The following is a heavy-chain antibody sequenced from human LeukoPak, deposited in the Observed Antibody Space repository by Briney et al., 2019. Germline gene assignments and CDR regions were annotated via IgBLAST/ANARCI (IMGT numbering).Heavy chain of an antibody. CDR3: ARESGSYLWRSWLNP. V-gene: IGHV4-59*01. CDR1: GGSTNNYY. CDR2: IYNSGNT. Sequence: SETLSLTCAVSGGSTNNYYWTWIRQPPGKGLEWIGNIYNSGNTNYNPSLKSRVTISIDTSKNQFSLKVISVTAADTAIYYCARESGSYLWRSWLNPWGQGTLVTVSS. D-gene: IGHD3-16*01. J-gene: IGHJ5*02.